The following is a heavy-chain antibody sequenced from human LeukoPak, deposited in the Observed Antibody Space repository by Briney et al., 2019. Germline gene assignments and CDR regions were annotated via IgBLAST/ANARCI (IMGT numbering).Heavy chain of an antibody. Sequence: SETLSLTCTVSGGSISSYYWSWIRQPPGKGLEWIGYIDYSGSTNYNPSLKSRVTISVDTSKNQFSLKLSSVTAADTAVYYCARGRDYYDSSGYYYYFDYWGQGTLVTVSS. V-gene: IGHV4-59*01. CDR2: IDYSGST. CDR3: ARGRDYYDSSGYYYYFDY. CDR1: GGSISSYY. J-gene: IGHJ4*02. D-gene: IGHD3-22*01.